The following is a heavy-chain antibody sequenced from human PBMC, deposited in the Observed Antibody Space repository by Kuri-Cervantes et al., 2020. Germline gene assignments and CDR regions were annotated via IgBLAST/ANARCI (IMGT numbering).Heavy chain of an antibody. V-gene: IGHV3-33*01. CDR2: IWFDGSQR. D-gene: IGHD3-10*01. CDR1: GFKFSDYG. Sequence: GGSLRLSCVAYGFKFSDYGMHWVRQAPGKGLGWVAVIWFDGSQRYYTDSVKGRVTISRDQSMNTLYLEMNSLRAEDTAVYYCARDRSYGSLDYWGQGTLVTVSS. CDR3: ARDRSYGSLDY. J-gene: IGHJ4*02.